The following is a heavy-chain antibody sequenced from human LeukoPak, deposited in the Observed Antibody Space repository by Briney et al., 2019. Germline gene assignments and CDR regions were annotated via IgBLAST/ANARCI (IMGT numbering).Heavy chain of an antibody. V-gene: IGHV3-21*01. D-gene: IGHD2-8*02. Sequence: GGSLRLSCAASGITLSGYTMTWVRRAPGKGLEWVSSISITSNSIYYADSVKGRFTISRDNAKNSLYLQVNSLRVEDTAVYYCAREGKYCTGVLCYDEHWGQGTLVTVSS. CDR2: ISITSNSI. J-gene: IGHJ1*01. CDR1: GITLSGYT. CDR3: AREGKYCTGVLCYDEH.